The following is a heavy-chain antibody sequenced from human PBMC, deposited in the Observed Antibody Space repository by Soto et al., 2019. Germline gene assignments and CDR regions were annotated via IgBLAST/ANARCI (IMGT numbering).Heavy chain of an antibody. CDR1: GGTFSSYA. J-gene: IGHJ4*02. Sequence: QVQLVQSGAEVKKPGSSVKVSCKASGGTFSSYAISWVRQAPGQGLEWMGGIIPIFGTADYAQKFQGRVTITAHESTSTAYMELSSLRSEDTGVYYCARDGGVYDYSPFDYWCQGTLVTVSS. V-gene: IGHV1-69*12. D-gene: IGHD4-4*01. CDR2: IIPIFGTA. CDR3: ARDGGVYDYSPFDY.